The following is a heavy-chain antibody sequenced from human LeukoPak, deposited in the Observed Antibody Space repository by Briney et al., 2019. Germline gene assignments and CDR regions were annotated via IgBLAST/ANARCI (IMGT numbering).Heavy chain of an antibody. CDR1: GFTFSSYA. Sequence: GGSLRLSCAASGFTFSSYAMSWVRQAPGKGLEWVSSISSSSAYIYYADSVKGRFTISRDNAKNSLYLQMNSLRAEDTAVYYCARASGDTVDTTTMGSYWGQGTLVTVSS. V-gene: IGHV3-21*01. D-gene: IGHD5-18*01. J-gene: IGHJ4*02. CDR2: ISSSSAYI. CDR3: ARASGDTVDTTTMGSY.